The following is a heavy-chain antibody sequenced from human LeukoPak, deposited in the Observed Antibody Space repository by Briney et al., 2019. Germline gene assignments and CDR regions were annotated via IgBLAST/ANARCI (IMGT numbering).Heavy chain of an antibody. J-gene: IGHJ5*02. CDR3: AKRPYYYGSGTDGWFDP. V-gene: IGHV3-9*01. Sequence: GGSLRLSCAASGFTFDDYAMHWVRQAPGKGLEWVSGISWNSGSIGYADSVKGRFTISRDNAKNSLYLQMNSLRAEDTAVYYCAKRPYYYGSGTDGWFDPWGQGTLVTVSS. D-gene: IGHD3-10*01. CDR2: ISWNSGSI. CDR1: GFTFDDYA.